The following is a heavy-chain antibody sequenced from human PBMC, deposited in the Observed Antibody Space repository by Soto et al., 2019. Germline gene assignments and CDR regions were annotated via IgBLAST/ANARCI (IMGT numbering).Heavy chain of an antibody. D-gene: IGHD6-6*01. J-gene: IGHJ4*02. CDR1: GYAFTTYG. CDR2: ISAHNGNT. CDR3: ARGRDGDY. Sequence: QVHLVQSGAAVKKPGASVKVSCQGSGYAFTTYGTTWVRQVPGQGLEWMGWISAHNGNTNYAQKLQGRVTVTRDTSTSTAYMELRSLRYDVTAVYYCARGRDGDYWGQGALVTVSS. V-gene: IGHV1-18*01.